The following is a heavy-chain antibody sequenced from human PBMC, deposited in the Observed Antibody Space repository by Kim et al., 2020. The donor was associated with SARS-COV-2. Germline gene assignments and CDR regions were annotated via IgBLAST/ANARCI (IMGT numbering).Heavy chain of an antibody. CDR2: IYYSGST. CDR3: ARDWGYFDRSGDAFDI. J-gene: IGHJ3*02. CDR1: GGSISSYF. V-gene: IGHV4-59*01. D-gene: IGHD3-22*01. Sequence: SETLSLTCTVSGGSISSYFWSWIRQPPGKGLEWLGYIYYSGSTNYNPSLKSLVFISVDTSKNQFSLRLTSMTAADTAVYYCARDWGYFDRSGDAFDIWGQGTMVTVSS.